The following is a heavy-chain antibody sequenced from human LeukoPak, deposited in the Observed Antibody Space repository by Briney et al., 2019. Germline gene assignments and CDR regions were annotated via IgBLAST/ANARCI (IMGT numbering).Heavy chain of an antibody. Sequence: ASAKVSCKASGYTFTGYYMHWVRQAPGQGLEWMGWVNPNSGGTNYAQKFQGRVTMTRDTSISTAYMELSRLRSDDTAVYYCARAVAGMNFDYWGQGTLVTVSS. CDR3: ARAVAGMNFDY. CDR1: GYTFTGYY. V-gene: IGHV1-2*02. CDR2: VNPNSGGT. J-gene: IGHJ4*02. D-gene: IGHD6-19*01.